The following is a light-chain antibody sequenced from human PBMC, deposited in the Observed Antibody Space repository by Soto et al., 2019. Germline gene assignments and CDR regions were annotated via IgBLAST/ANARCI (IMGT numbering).Light chain of an antibody. J-gene: IGLJ2*01. CDR2: DVS. CDR3: SSYANSDTVI. CDR1: SSDVGTYNF. Sequence: QSALPQPASVSGSPGQSITISCTGTSSDVGTYNFVSWYRQHPVKAPVLIIFDVSSRPSGISNRFSGSKSGNTASLTISGVQAEDEADYYCSSYANSDTVIFGGGTKLTVL. V-gene: IGLV2-14*01.